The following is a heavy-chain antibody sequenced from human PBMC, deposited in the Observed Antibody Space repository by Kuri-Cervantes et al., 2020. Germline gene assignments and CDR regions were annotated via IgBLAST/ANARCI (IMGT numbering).Heavy chain of an antibody. CDR3: ARIPNSATYHNWLDT. D-gene: IGHD1-26*01. V-gene: IGHV3-48*02. Sequence: GVSLRLSCATSGFTFCNYYMNQVPQAPGKGLEWVSSISSSSSTIHYVDAVMGRFTISRENAKNSLSLQMNSLRYEDTAVYYCARIPNSATYHNWLDTWGQGTLVTVSS. CDR1: GFTFCNYY. J-gene: IGHJ5*02. CDR2: ISSSSSTI.